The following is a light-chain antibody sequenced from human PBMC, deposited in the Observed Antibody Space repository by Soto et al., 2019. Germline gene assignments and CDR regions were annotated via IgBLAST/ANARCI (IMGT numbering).Light chain of an antibody. CDR3: QQYGSSRT. CDR1: QSVSSSY. V-gene: IGKV3-20*01. Sequence: XILLTQSPGTLSLSPGERSTLCCRASQSVSSSYLAWYQQKPGQATRLLIYGASSRATGIPDRFSGSGSGTDLTLTISRLEPEDFAVYYCQQYGSSRTFGQVTKVDI. J-gene: IGKJ1*01. CDR2: GAS.